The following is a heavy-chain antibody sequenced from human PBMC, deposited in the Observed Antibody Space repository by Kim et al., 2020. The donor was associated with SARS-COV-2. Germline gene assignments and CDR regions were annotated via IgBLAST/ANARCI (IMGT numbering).Heavy chain of an antibody. J-gene: IGHJ6*02. CDR1: GGTFSSYA. D-gene: IGHD2-21*02. Sequence: SVKVSCKASGGTFSSYAISWVRQAPGQGLEWMGGIIPIFGTANYAQKFQGRVTITADESTSTAYMELSSLRSEDTAVYYCARSPYCGGDCYSGGMDVWAKGPRSPSP. V-gene: IGHV1-69*13. CDR2: IIPIFGTA. CDR3: ARSPYCGGDCYSGGMDV.